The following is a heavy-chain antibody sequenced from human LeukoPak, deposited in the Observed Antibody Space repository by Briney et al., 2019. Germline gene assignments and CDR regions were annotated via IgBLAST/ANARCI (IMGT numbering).Heavy chain of an antibody. Sequence: GGSLRLSCAASGFTFSSYSMNWVRQAPGKGLEWVSSISSSSTYIYYADSVKGRFTISRDNAKNTLYLQMNSLRAEDTAVYYCARDKGYTPDYWGQGTLVTVPS. V-gene: IGHV3-21*01. J-gene: IGHJ4*02. CDR3: ARDKGYTPDY. D-gene: IGHD6-13*01. CDR2: ISSSSTYI. CDR1: GFTFSSYS.